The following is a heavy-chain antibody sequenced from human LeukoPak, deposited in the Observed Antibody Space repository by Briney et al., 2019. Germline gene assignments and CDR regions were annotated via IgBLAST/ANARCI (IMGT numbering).Heavy chain of an antibody. Sequence: GVSLRLSCAASGFTFSTYWMSWVRQAPGKGLEWVANIKEDGSQKYYVDSVKGRFTISRDNAKNSLYLQMNSLRAEDTAVYFCARNYVDTRGSSYGTLDYWGQGTLVTVFS. CDR1: GFTFSTYW. J-gene: IGHJ4*02. V-gene: IGHV3-7*01. CDR2: IKEDGSQK. CDR3: ARNYVDTRGSSYGTLDY. D-gene: IGHD5-18*01.